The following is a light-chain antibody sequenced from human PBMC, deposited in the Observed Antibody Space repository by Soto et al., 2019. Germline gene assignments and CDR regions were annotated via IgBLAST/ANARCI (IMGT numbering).Light chain of an antibody. CDR2: DVS. Sequence: QSVLTQPASVSGSPGQSITISCTGTTSDVGGYNRVSWYQQHPGKAPTLMIKDVSNRPSGVSDRFSGSKSGNTGSLTISGLQPEDEADYYCSSFTISSTWVFGGGTKLTVL. CDR1: TSDVGGYNR. CDR3: SSFTISSTWV. J-gene: IGLJ3*02. V-gene: IGLV2-14*03.